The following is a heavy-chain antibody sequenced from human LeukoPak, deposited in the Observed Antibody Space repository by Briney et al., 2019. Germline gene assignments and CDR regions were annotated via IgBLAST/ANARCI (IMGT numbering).Heavy chain of an antibody. V-gene: IGHV1-2*02. CDR3: ARDNELRYFDWSPRYYYYYYMDV. CDR2: INPNSGGT. J-gene: IGHJ6*03. CDR1: GYTLTGYY. Sequence: GASVKVSCKASGYTLTGYYMHWVRQAPGQGLEWMGWINPNSGGTNYAQKFQGRVTMTRDTSISTAYMELSRLRSGDTAVYYCARDNELRYFDWSPRYYYYYYMDVWGKGTTVTVSS. D-gene: IGHD3-9*01.